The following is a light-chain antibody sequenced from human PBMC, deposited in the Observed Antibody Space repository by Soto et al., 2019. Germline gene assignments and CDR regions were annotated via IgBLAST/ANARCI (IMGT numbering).Light chain of an antibody. CDR1: QYIHNY. J-gene: IGKJ1*01. Sequence: DIQMTQSPSTLSASVGDRVTITCRASQYIHNYLAWYQQKPGEAPKLLIYEAANLESGVPSRFSGSGTGTEFTLTISSLQPDDSATYYCQQSNNYPWTFGQGTRVEI. CDR3: QQSNNYPWT. CDR2: EAA. V-gene: IGKV1-5*03.